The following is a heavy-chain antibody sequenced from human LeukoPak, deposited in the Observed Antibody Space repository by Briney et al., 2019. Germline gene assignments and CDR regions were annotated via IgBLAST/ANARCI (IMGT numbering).Heavy chain of an antibody. V-gene: IGHV1-8*01. CDR2: MNPNSGNT. D-gene: IGHD3-22*01. Sequence: GASVKVSCKASGYTFTSYDINWVRQATGQGLEWVGWMNPNSGNTGYAQKFQGRVTMTRNTSISTAYMELSSLRSEDTAVYYCARNPTMIVVGALDYWGQGTLVTVSS. CDR3: ARNPTMIVVGALDY. J-gene: IGHJ4*02. CDR1: GYTFTSYD.